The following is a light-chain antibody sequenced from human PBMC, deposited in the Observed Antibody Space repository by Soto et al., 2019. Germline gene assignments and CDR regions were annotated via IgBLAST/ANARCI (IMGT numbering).Light chain of an antibody. CDR2: GAS. Sequence: DIQMTQSPSSLSASVGDRVTITCRASQGVRNYLAWYQQKPGKVPKLLIYGASTLQSGVPSRFSGSGSGTDFTLTISNLQPEDFATYYCQQSYSGRTFGQGTKVDIK. CDR1: QGVRNY. V-gene: IGKV1-27*01. J-gene: IGKJ1*01. CDR3: QQSYSGRT.